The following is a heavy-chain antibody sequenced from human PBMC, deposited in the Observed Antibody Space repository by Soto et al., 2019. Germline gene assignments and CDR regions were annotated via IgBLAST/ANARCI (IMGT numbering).Heavy chain of an antibody. J-gene: IGHJ4*02. Sequence: ASETLSLTCAVYGGSFSGYYWSWIRQPPGKGLEWIGEINHSGSTNYNPSLKSRVTISVDTSKNQFSLKLSSVTAADTAVYYCASRHYDILTGYHDYWGQGTLVTVSS. D-gene: IGHD3-9*01. CDR2: INHSGST. CDR1: GGSFSGYY. V-gene: IGHV4-34*01. CDR3: ASRHYDILTGYHDY.